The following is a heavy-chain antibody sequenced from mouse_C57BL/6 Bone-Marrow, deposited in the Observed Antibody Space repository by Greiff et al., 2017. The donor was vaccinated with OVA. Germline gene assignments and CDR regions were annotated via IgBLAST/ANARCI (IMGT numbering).Heavy chain of an antibody. CDR3: AREGVYYYGSRGDYYFDY. V-gene: IGHV1-81*01. CDR1: GYTFTSYG. J-gene: IGHJ2*01. D-gene: IGHD1-1*01. Sequence: QVQLQQSGAELARPGASVKLSCKASGYTFTSYGISWVKQRTGQGLEWIGEIYPRSGNTYYNEKFKGKATLTADKSSSTAYMELRSLTSEDSAVYFCAREGVYYYGSRGDYYFDYWGQGTTLTVSS. CDR2: IYPRSGNT.